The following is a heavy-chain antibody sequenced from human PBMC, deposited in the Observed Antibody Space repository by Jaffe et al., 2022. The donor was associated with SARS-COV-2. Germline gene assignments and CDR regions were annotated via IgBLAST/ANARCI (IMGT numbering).Heavy chain of an antibody. CDR1: GFTFSNAW. CDR3: TTDLGYCSGGSCYSYAFDI. Sequence: EVQLVESGGGLVKPGGSLRLSCAASGFTFSNAWMSWVRQAPGKGLEWVGRIKSKTDGGTTDYAAPVKGRFTISRDDSKNTLYLQMNSLKTEDTAVYYCTTDLGYCSGGSCYSYAFDIWGQGTMVTVSS. CDR2: IKSKTDGGTT. D-gene: IGHD2-15*01. J-gene: IGHJ3*02. V-gene: IGHV3-15*01.